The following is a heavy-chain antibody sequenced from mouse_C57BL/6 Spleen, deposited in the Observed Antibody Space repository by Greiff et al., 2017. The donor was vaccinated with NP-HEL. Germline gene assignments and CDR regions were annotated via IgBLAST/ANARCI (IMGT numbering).Heavy chain of an antibody. J-gene: IGHJ3*01. Sequence: DVHLVESGPVLVKPGPSVKISCKASGFTFTDYYMHWVKQSHGKSLEWIGLVYPYNGGTSYNQKFKGKATLTVDTSSSTAYMELNSLTSEDSAVYDCVMDTKLEFAYWGQGTLVTVSA. V-gene: IGHV1-36*01. CDR2: VYPYNGGT. D-gene: IGHD2-3*01. CDR1: GFTFTDYY. CDR3: VMDTKLEFAY.